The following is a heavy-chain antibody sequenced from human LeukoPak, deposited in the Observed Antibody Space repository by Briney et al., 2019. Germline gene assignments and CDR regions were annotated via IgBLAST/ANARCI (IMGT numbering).Heavy chain of an antibody. J-gene: IGHJ4*02. D-gene: IGHD3-22*01. CDR2: FNHGGST. Sequence: SETLSLTCAVYGGSFSNYYWSWIRQPPGKGLEWIGEFNHGGSTNYNPSLKSRVTISVDTSKKQFSLKLSSVTAADTAVYYCARGLVHDTSGYYSDYWGQGTLVTVSS. CDR3: ARGLVHDTSGYYSDY. V-gene: IGHV4-34*01. CDR1: GGSFSNYY.